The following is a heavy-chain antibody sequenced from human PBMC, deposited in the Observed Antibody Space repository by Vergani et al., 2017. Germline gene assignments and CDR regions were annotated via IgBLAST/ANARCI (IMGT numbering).Heavy chain of an antibody. D-gene: IGHD3-22*01. CDR2: ISSSSSTI. V-gene: IGHV3-48*01. CDR3: ASLQVVVIDNWFDP. CDR1: GFTFSSYS. J-gene: IGHJ5*02. Sequence: VQLVESAGGVVQPGGSLRLSCAASGFTFSSYSMNWVRQAPGKGLEWVSYISSSSSTIYYADSVKGRFTISRDNAKNSLYLQMNSLRAEDTAVYYCASLQVVVIDNWFDPWGQGTLVTVSS.